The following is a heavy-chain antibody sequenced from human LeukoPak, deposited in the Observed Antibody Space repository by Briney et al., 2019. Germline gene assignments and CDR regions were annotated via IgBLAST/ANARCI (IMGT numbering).Heavy chain of an antibody. V-gene: IGHV1-2*02. CDR2: INPNSGGT. D-gene: IGHD6-13*01. J-gene: IGHJ4*02. CDR3: ARSYIAAAGTPFDY. Sequence: ASVKVSCKASGYTFTGYYMHWVRQAPGQGLEWMGWINPNSGGTNYAQKFQGRATMTRDTSISTAYMELSRLRSEDTAVYYCARSYIAAAGTPFDYWGQGTLVTVSS. CDR1: GYTFTGYY.